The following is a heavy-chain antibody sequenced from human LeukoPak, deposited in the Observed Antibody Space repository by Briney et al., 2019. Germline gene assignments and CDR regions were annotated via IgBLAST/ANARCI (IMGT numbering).Heavy chain of an antibody. Sequence: GGSLRLSCAASGFTFDDYTMHWVRQAPGKGLEWVSLISWVGVSTYYADSVRGRFTISRDNSKNSLYLQMNSLRNEDTALYYCAKDMGVSQEHDLIDYWGQGTLVTVSS. J-gene: IGHJ4*02. V-gene: IGHV3-43*01. D-gene: IGHD6-13*01. CDR2: ISWVGVST. CDR3: AKDMGVSQEHDLIDY. CDR1: GFTFDDYT.